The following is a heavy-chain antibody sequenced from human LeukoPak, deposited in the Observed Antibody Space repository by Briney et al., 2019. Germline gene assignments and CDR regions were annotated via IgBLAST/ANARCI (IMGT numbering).Heavy chain of an antibody. V-gene: IGHV3-20*04. Sequence: GGSLRLSCAASGFTFDDYGMSRVRQAPGKGLEWVSGINWNGGSTGYADSVKGRFTISRDNAKSSLYLQMNSLRAEDTALYYCARDGDFWSGYPDYWGQGTLVTVSS. D-gene: IGHD3-3*01. CDR1: GFTFDDYG. CDR2: INWNGGST. CDR3: ARDGDFWSGYPDY. J-gene: IGHJ4*02.